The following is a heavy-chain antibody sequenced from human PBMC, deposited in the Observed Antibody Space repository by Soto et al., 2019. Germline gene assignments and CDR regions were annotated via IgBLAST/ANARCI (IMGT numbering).Heavy chain of an antibody. CDR1: GGTFSSYA. Sequence: QVQLVQSGAEVKKPGSSVKVSCMASGGTFSSYAISWVRQAPGQGLEWMGGIIPIFGTANYAQKFQGRVTITADESTSTAYMELSSLRSEDTAVYYCASGDYDFWSGPGGGMDVWGQGTTVTVSS. J-gene: IGHJ6*02. V-gene: IGHV1-69*12. CDR3: ASGDYDFWSGPGGGMDV. CDR2: IIPIFGTA. D-gene: IGHD3-3*01.